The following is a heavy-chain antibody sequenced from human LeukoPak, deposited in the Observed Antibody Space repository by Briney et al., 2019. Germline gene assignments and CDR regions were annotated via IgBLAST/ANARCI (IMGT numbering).Heavy chain of an antibody. CDR1: GFTFSSYA. J-gene: IGHJ4*02. CDR3: AGDPQLRYFDWTLGSLDY. CDR2: ISYDGSNK. Sequence: GRSLRLSCAASGFTFSSYAMHWVRQAPGKGLEWVAVISYDGSNKYYADSVKGRFTISRDNSKNTLYLQMNSLRAEDTAVYYCAGDPQLRYFDWTLGSLDYWGQGTLVTVSS. D-gene: IGHD3-9*01. V-gene: IGHV3-30-3*01.